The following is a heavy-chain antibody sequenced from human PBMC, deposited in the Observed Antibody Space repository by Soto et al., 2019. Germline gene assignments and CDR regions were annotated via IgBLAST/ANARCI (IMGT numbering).Heavy chain of an antibody. CDR2: ISTYNGKT. Sequence: QGQLVQSGDEVKTPGASVKVSCHASGYTFTDYGINWVRQAPGQGLEWLAWISTYNGKTHHVSTVQGRLTLTTDTSTSTAYMDLRSLRSDDTAVYYCARGGWNYGPGAFEVWGQGTMVTVSS. J-gene: IGHJ3*01. D-gene: IGHD1-7*01. CDR3: ARGGWNYGPGAFEV. CDR1: GYTFTDYG. V-gene: IGHV1-18*04.